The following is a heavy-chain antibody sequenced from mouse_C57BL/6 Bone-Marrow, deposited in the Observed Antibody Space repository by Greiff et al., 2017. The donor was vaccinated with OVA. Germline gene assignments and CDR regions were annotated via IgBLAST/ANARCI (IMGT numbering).Heavy chain of an antibody. J-gene: IGHJ4*01. CDR2: IDPSDSYT. Sequence: QVHVKQPGAELVKPWASVNLSCTASGYTFTSYWMQWVKQRPGQGLEWIGEIDPSDSYTNYTQKFKGKATFTVDTSTSAAYMRLSSLTSEDSAVYYSAREGFYRDYYAMDDWGQGTSVTDSS. V-gene: IGHV1-50*01. CDR3: AREGFYRDYYAMDD. CDR1: GYTFTSYW. D-gene: IGHD2-14*01.